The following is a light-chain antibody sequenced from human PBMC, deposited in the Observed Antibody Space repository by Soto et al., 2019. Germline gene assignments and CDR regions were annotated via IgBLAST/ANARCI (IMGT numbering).Light chain of an antibody. CDR2: GAS. V-gene: IGKV3-15*01. CDR1: QSVSSN. CDR3: QQLNSYPGT. Sequence: EIVMTQSPATLSVSPGERATLSCRASQSVSSNLAWYQQKPGQAPRLLIYGASTRATGIPARFSGSGSGTEFTLTISSLQPEDFATYYCQQLNSYPGTFGQGTKVEIK. J-gene: IGKJ1*01.